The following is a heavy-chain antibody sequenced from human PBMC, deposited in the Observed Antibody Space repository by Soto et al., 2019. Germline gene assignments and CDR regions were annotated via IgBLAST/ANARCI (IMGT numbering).Heavy chain of an antibody. Sequence: SETLSLTCTVSGGSISSYYWSWIRQPPGKGLEWIGYIYYSGSTNYNPSLKSRVTISVDTSKNQFSLKLSSVTAADTAVYYCARGKDSYYYYYYYMDVWGKGTTVTVSS. CDR1: GGSISSYY. J-gene: IGHJ6*03. V-gene: IGHV4-59*01. CDR2: IYYSGST. CDR3: ARGKDSYYYYYYYMDV.